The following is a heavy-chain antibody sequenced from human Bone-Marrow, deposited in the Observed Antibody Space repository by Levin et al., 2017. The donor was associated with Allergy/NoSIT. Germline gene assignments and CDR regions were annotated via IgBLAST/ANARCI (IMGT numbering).Heavy chain of an antibody. J-gene: IGHJ3*02. D-gene: IGHD2/OR15-2a*01. CDR1: GGTFSNYA. CDR2: TIPIFGTA. CDR3: ARAFRAYESATYSRRTFNI. Sequence: KISCKTSGGTFSNYAITWVRQAPGKGLEWMGGTIPIFGTANYAQNFQGRVSITADTSTTTAYLELTSLSSDDTAVYYCARAFRAYESATYSRRTFNIWGQGTKVTVSS. V-gene: IGHV1-69*06.